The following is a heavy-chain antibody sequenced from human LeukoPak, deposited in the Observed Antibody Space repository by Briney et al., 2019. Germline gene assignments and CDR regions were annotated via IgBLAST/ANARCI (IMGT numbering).Heavy chain of an antibody. Sequence: SGPTLVNPTQTLTLTCTFSGFSLTTNGVGMGWIRQPQGKALKWLALIYWDDDRRYSPSLKSRLTITKDTSKSQVVPTMTNMDPVDTATYYCAHSGYDYWGQGTLVTVSS. V-gene: IGHV2-5*02. CDR2: IYWDDDR. CDR1: GFSLTTNGVG. CDR3: AHSGYDY. D-gene: IGHD6-25*01. J-gene: IGHJ4*02.